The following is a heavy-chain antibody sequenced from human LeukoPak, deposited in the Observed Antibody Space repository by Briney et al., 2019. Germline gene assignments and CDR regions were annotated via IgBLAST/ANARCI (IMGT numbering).Heavy chain of an antibody. V-gene: IGHV3-74*01. Sequence: GGSLRLSCEASGFTFSSYWMHWVRQAPGKGRVWVSRINSDGSFTNYADSVKGRFTISRDNAKNTLYLQMNSLRAEDTAVYYCAREFGSSRYFDYWGQGIPVTVSS. D-gene: IGHD2-15*01. CDR1: GFTFSSYW. J-gene: IGHJ4*02. CDR3: AREFGSSRYFDY. CDR2: INSDGSFT.